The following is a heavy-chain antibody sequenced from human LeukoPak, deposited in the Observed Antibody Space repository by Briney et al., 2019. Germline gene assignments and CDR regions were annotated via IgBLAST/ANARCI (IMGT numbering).Heavy chain of an antibody. V-gene: IGHV4-34*01. D-gene: IGHD3-10*01. Sequence: SETLSLTCAVYGGSFSGYYWSWIRQPPGKGLEWIGGINHSGSTNYNPSLKSRVTISVDTSKNQFSLKLSSVTAADTAVYYCARVRGLLLWFGELLYPNWFDPWGQGTLVTVSS. J-gene: IGHJ5*02. CDR1: GGSFSGYY. CDR2: INHSGST. CDR3: ARVRGLLLWFGELLYPNWFDP.